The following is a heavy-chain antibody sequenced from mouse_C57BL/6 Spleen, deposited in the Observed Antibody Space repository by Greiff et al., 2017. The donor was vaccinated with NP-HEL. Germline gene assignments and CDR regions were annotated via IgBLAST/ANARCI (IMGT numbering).Heavy chain of an antibody. CDR1: GYTFPSYW. CDR3: ARGNDYGFDY. V-gene: IGHV1-52*01. Sequence: QVQLQQPGAELVRPGSSVTLSCKASGYTFPSYWMHWVKQRPIQGLEWIGNLAPSDSEPHYNQKFKDKATMTVDKSSSTAYMQLSSLTSEDTAVDYSARGNDYGFDYWGQGTTLTVST. J-gene: IGHJ2*01. D-gene: IGHD2-4*01. CDR2: LAPSDSEP.